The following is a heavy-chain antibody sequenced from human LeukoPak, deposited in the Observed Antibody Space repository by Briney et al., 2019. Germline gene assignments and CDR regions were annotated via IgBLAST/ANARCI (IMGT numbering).Heavy chain of an antibody. V-gene: IGHV1-69*04. J-gene: IGHJ4*02. CDR1: GGTFSSYA. Sequence: GASVKVSCKASGGTFSSYAISWVRQAPGQGLEWMGRIIPILGIANYAQKFQGRVTITADKSTSTAYMELSSLRSEDTAAYYCARGDYYDSSVDYWGQGTLVTVSS. D-gene: IGHD3-22*01. CDR3: ARGDYYDSSVDY. CDR2: IIPILGIA.